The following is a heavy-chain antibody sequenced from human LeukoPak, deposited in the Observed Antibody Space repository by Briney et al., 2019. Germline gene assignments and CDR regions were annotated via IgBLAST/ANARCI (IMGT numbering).Heavy chain of an antibody. CDR1: GGTFSRYA. CDR3: AGASSKWELSF. Sequence: ASVKVSCKASGGTFSRYAISWVRQAPGQGLEWMGGYIPMFGTANYAQNFQNRVTITADESTSTFSVEVSSLRPEDTAVYFCAGASSKWELSFWGQGPLVTVSS. CDR2: YIPMFGTA. V-gene: IGHV1-69*13. D-gene: IGHD1-26*01. J-gene: IGHJ4*02.